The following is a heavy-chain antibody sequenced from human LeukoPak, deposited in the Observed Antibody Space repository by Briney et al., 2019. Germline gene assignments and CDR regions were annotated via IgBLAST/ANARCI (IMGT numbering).Heavy chain of an antibody. V-gene: IGHV4-34*01. Sequence: NPSETLSLTCTVSGGSIRSYYWSWIRQPAGKGLEWIGDINHSGSTNYNPSLKSRVTISVDTSKNQFSLKLSSVTAADTAVYYCARACYYDSSGYCHDAFDIWGQGTMVTVSS. CDR2: INHSGST. J-gene: IGHJ3*02. CDR3: ARACYYDSSGYCHDAFDI. D-gene: IGHD3-22*01. CDR1: GGSIRSYY.